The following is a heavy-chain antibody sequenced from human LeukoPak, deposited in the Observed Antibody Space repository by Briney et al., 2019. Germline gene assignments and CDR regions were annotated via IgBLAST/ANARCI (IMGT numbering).Heavy chain of an antibody. CDR1: GGTFSSYT. V-gene: IGHV1-69*02. D-gene: IGHD3-3*01. CDR3: SGGSYHDFWSGYRLDY. CDR2: IIPILGIA. J-gene: IGHJ4*02. Sequence: SVKVSCKASGGTFSSYTISWVRQAPGQGLEGMGRIIPILGIANYAQKFRGRVTITADKSTSTAYMELSSLRSEDTAVYYCSGGSYHDFWSGYRLDYWGQGTLVTVSS.